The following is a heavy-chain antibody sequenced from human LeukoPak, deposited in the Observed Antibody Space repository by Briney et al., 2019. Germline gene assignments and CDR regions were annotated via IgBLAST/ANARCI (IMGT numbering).Heavy chain of an antibody. V-gene: IGHV3-33*01. Sequence: PGGSLRLSCAASGFTFSSYGMHWVRQAPGKGLEWVAVIWYDGSNKYYADSVKGRFTISRDNSKNTLYLQMNSLRAEDTAVYYCARTGGSGSKRFTDAFDIWGQGTMVTVSS. CDR3: ARTGGSGSKRFTDAFDI. CDR2: IWYDGSNK. CDR1: GFTFSSYG. J-gene: IGHJ3*02. D-gene: IGHD3-10*01.